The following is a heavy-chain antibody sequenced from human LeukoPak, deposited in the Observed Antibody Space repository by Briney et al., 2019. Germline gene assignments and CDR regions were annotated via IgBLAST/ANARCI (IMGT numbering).Heavy chain of an antibody. V-gene: IGHV6-1*01. CDR2: TYYRSKWYN. Sequence: SQTLSLTCAISGDSVSSNSAAWKWIRQSPSRGLEWLGRTYYRSKWYNDYAVSVKSRITINPDTSKNQFSLQLNSVTPEDTAVYYCAKSTSDPVNAFDIWGQGTMVTVSS. CDR3: AKSTSDPVNAFDI. CDR1: GDSVSSNSAA. J-gene: IGHJ3*02.